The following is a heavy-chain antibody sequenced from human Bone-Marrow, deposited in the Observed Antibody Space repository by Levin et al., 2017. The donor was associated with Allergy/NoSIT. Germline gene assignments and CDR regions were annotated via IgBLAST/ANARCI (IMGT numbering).Heavy chain of an antibody. V-gene: IGHV4-59*01. CDR1: GGSISSYY. CDR2: IVYSGTT. Sequence: SETLSLTCTVSGGSISSYYWSWIRQPPGKGLEWIGYIVYSGTTNYNPSLKSRVTISVDTSKNQFSLKLSSVTAADTAVYYCARSSRDGYAYFDCWGQGTLVTVSS. J-gene: IGHJ4*02. D-gene: IGHD5-24*01. CDR3: ARSSRDGYAYFDC.